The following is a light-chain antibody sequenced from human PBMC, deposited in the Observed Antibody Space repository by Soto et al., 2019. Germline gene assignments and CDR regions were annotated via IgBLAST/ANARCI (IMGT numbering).Light chain of an antibody. CDR2: YDS. CDR1: NIGSKS. J-gene: IGLJ1*01. V-gene: IGLV3-21*04. CDR3: QVWDSSSDHSV. Sequence: SYELTQPPSVSVAPGKTARITCGGNNIGSKSVHWYQQKPGQAPVVVIYYDSDRPSGMPERFSGSNSGNTATLTISRVEAGDEADYYCQVWDSSSDHSVFGTGTKLT.